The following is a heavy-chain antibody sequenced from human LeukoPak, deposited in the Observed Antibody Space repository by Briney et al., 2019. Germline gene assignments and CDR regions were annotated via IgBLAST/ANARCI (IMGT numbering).Heavy chain of an antibody. D-gene: IGHD3-3*01. CDR2: IRSKAYGGTT. Sequence: GRSLRLSCTASGFTFGDYAMSWVRHAPGKGLEWVGFIRSKAYGGTTEYAASVKGRFTISRDDSKSIAYLQMNSLKTEDTAVYYCTRVYDFWSGGFDYWGQGTLVTVSS. V-gene: IGHV3-49*04. CDR1: GFTFGDYA. J-gene: IGHJ4*02. CDR3: TRVYDFWSGGFDY.